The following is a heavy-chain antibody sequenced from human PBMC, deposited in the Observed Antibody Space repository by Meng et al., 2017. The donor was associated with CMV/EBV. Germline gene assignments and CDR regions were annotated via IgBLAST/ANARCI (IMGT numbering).Heavy chain of an antibody. CDR2: IYYSGST. CDR3: ARDSRSRIVGATVGGFDY. D-gene: IGHD1-26*01. CDR1: GGSSSSSSYY. Sequence: QLHLRGSGPGLVKPSETLSLTCTVSGGSSSSSSYYWGWIRQPPGKGLEWIGSIYYSGSTYYNPSLKSRVTISVDTSKNQFSLKLSSVTAADTAVYYCARDSRSRIVGATVGGFDYWGQGTLVTVSS. V-gene: IGHV4-39*07. J-gene: IGHJ4*02.